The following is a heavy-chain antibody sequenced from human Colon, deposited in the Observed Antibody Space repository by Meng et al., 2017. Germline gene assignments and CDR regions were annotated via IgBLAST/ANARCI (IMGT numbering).Heavy chain of an antibody. Sequence: QSAPGLVKHSQPLSPTRYISGTSVSSNISAWNWIRQSPSGGLEWLGRTYYRSKWYNEYAVSVKSRISITPDTSNNQFSLHLNSVTPEDTAVYYCVRDVNLDWYFDLWGRGTLVTVSS. CDR2: TYYRSKWYN. V-gene: IGHV6-1*01. CDR1: GTSVSSNISA. J-gene: IGHJ2*01. CDR3: VRDVNLDWYFDL. D-gene: IGHD1-14*01.